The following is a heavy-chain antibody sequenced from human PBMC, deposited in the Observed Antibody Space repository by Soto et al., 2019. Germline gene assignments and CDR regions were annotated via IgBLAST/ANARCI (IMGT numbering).Heavy chain of an antibody. CDR2: INSDGSST. J-gene: IGHJ4*02. CDR3: VRTSLVVAAATREDY. V-gene: IGHV3-74*01. CDR1: GFTFSSYW. Sequence: EVQLVESGGGLAQPGGSLRLSCAASGFTFSSYWMHWVRQAPGKGLVWVSRINSDGSSTSYADSVKGRFTISRDNAKNMLYLQMNSLRAEDTAVYYCVRTSLVVAAATREDYWGQGTLVTVSS. D-gene: IGHD2-15*01.